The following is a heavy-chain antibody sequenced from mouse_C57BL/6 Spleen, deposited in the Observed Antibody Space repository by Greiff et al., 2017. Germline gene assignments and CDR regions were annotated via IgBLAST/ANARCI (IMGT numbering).Heavy chain of an antibody. J-gene: IGHJ4*01. Sequence: QVQLQQPGAELVKPGASVKLSCKASGYTFTSYWMQWVKQRPGQGLEWIGEIDPSDSYTNYNQKFKGKATLTVDTASSTAYMQLSSLTSEDSAVYYCERRYYYGDYYAMDDWGQGTSVTVSA. CDR1: GYTFTSYW. CDR3: ERRYYYGDYYAMDD. V-gene: IGHV1-50*01. CDR2: IDPSDSYT. D-gene: IGHD1-1*01.